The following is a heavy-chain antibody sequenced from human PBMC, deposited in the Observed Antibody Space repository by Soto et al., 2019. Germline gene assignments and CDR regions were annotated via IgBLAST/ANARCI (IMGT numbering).Heavy chain of an antibody. Sequence: QVQLVESGGGVVQPGRSLRLSCAASGFTFSSYAMHWVRQAPGKGLEWVAVISYDGSNKYYADSVKGRFTISRDHSKNTMYLPMSSVRAEDTAVYYCARDLGYSYGPKGYYSMDVWGQGTTVTVSS. J-gene: IGHJ6*02. CDR1: GFTFSSYA. CDR3: ARDLGYSYGPKGYYSMDV. V-gene: IGHV3-30-3*01. D-gene: IGHD5-18*01. CDR2: ISYDGSNK.